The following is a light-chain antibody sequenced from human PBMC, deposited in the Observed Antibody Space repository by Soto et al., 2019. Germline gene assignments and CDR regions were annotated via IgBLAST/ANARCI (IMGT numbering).Light chain of an antibody. CDR1: SSDVGSYNL. V-gene: IGLV2-23*01. CDR3: CSYAGSSNWV. J-gene: IGLJ3*02. CDR2: EGS. Sequence: QSALTQPASVSGSPGQSITISCTGTSSDVGSYNLVSWYQQHPGKAPKLMIYEGSKRPSGVSNRFSGSKSGNTASLTISGLQAEDEAVYYCCSYAGSSNWVFGGGTKLTVL.